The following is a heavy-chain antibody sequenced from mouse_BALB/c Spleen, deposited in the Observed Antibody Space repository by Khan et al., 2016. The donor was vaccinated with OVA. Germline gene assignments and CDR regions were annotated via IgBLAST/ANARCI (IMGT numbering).Heavy chain of an antibody. D-gene: IGHD2-2*01. CDR3: ARWGLPLYAMDY. CDR1: GYSITSDYA. CDR2: ISYSGST. V-gene: IGHV3-2*02. Sequence: DVKLQESGPGLVKPSQSLSLTCTVTGYSITSDYAWNWIRQFPGNKLEWMGYISYSGSTSYNPSLKSRISITRDTSKNQFFLQLNSVTTEDTATYYCARWGLPLYAMDYWGQGTSVTVSS. J-gene: IGHJ4*01.